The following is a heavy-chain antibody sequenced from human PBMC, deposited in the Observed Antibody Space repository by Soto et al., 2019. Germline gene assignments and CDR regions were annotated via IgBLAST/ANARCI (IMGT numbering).Heavy chain of an antibody. CDR1: GYTFTSYG. J-gene: IGHJ3*02. V-gene: IGHV1-3*01. D-gene: IGHD3-3*01. CDR2: INAASGDR. CDR3: ARALDYEPLSGYLHDGFDI. Sequence: QVQLVQSGAEVKKPGASVKVSCKASGYTFTSYGMHWVRQAPGQRPEWLGWINAASGDRKYPQNFQGRVTITRDTSASTGYMELSRLKSEDTAVYYWARALDYEPLSGYLHDGFDIWGQGTTVTVSS.